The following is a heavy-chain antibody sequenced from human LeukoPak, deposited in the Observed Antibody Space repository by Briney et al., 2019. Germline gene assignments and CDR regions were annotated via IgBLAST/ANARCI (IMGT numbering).Heavy chain of an antibody. V-gene: IGHV4-59*08. CDR3: ARGRWLQHFFDY. CDR2: IYSSGST. CDR1: GGSINSFY. Sequence: SETLSLTCTVSGGSINSFYWNWIRQFPGKGLEWIGYIYSSGSTNYNPSLKSRVTISVDTSKSQFSLKLSSVTAADTAVYYCARGRWLQHFFDYWGQGTLVTVSS. J-gene: IGHJ4*02. D-gene: IGHD5-12*01.